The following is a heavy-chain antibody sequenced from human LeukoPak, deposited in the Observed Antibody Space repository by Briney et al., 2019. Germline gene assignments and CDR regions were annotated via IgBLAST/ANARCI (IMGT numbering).Heavy chain of an antibody. J-gene: IGHJ4*02. CDR1: GFTFNTHT. V-gene: IGHV3-48*01. CDR2: ISGSSGII. Sequence: GGSLRLSCAASGFTFNTHTMNWVRQAPGKGLEWVSYISGSSGIIDYADSVRGRFTISRDNAKNSLYLQMNSLRAEDTAVYYCARAGGSTVSHSDYWGQGTLVTVSS. CDR3: ARAGGSTVSHSDY. D-gene: IGHD4-17*01.